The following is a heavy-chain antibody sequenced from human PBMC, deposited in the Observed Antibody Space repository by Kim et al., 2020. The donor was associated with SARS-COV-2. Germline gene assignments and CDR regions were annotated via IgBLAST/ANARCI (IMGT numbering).Heavy chain of an antibody. D-gene: IGHD7-27*01. Sequence: RTNYRPTLDTRVSMSRDTSKNQFSLKLTSMTAADTAVYYCVRDVANWGFDYWGQGTLVTVSS. J-gene: IGHJ4*02. CDR2: RT. CDR3: VRDVANWGFDY. V-gene: IGHV4-4*07.